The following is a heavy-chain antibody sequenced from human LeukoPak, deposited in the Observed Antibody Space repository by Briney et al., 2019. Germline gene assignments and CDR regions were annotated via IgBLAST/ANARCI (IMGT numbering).Heavy chain of an antibody. CDR2: IYSGGST. D-gene: IGHD5-18*01. J-gene: IGHJ4*02. V-gene: IGHV3-53*04. CDR3: ARGNTAMDTFDY. CDR1: GFTVSSNY. Sequence: GGSLRLSCAASGFTVSSNYMSWVRQAPGKGLEWVSVIYSGGSTYYADSVKGRLTISRHNSKNTLYLQMNSLRAEDTAVYYCARGNTAMDTFDYWGQGTLVTVSS.